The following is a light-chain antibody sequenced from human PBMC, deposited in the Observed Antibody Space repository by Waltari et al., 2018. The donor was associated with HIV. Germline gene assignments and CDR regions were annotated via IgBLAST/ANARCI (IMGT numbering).Light chain of an antibody. V-gene: IGLV2-11*01. J-gene: IGLJ1*01. CDR1: SSDVGGYNY. Sequence: QSALTQPRSVSGSPGQSVTIPCTGPSSDVGGYNYVSWYQQHPGKAPKLVIYDVSKRPSGVPDRFSGSKSANTASLTISGLQAEDEADYYCCSYAGSYTYVFGTGTKVTVL. CDR2: DVS. CDR3: CSYAGSYTYV.